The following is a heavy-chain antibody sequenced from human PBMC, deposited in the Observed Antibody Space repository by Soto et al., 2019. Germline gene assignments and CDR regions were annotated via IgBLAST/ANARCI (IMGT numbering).Heavy chain of an antibody. CDR2: IYYSGST. V-gene: IGHV4-30-4*01. J-gene: IGHJ5*02. D-gene: IGHD2-21*02. CDR1: GGSISSGDYY. CDR3: ARVGWLSVVTQNWFDP. Sequence: QVQLQESGPGLVKPSQTLSLTCTVSGGSISSGDYYWSWIRQPPGKGLEWIGYIYYSGSTYYNPSLRSRVTKSVDTSKNQFSLKLSSVTAADTAVYYCARVGWLSVVTQNWFDPWGQGTLVTVSS.